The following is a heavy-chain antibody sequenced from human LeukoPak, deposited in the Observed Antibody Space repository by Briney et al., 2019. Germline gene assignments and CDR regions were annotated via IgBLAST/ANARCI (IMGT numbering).Heavy chain of an antibody. CDR1: GFTFSNYW. Sequence: GGSLRLSCAASGFTFSNYWMSWVRQAPGKGLEWVANIKEDGSDKYYVDSVMGRFTTSRDNAKKSLYLQMNGLRAEDTAVYYCARDETFCSGDTCYTRGYFAFWGQGTLVTVSS. V-gene: IGHV3-7*01. J-gene: IGHJ4*02. D-gene: IGHD2-15*01. CDR2: IKEDGSDK. CDR3: ARDETFCSGDTCYTRGYFAF.